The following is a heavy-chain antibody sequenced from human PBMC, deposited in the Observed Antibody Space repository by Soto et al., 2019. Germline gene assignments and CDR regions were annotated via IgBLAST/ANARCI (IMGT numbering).Heavy chain of an antibody. CDR1: GFTFSSYG. D-gene: IGHD3-10*01. J-gene: IGHJ5*02. V-gene: IGHV3-33*01. Sequence: VQLVESGGGVVQPGRSLRLSCAASGFTFSSYGMHWVRQAPGKGLEWVAVIWYDGSNKYYADSVKGRFTISRDNSKNTLYLQMNSLRAEDTAVYYCARGSHVTIVRGNINPWGQGTLVTVSS. CDR2: IWYDGSNK. CDR3: ARGSHVTIVRGNINP.